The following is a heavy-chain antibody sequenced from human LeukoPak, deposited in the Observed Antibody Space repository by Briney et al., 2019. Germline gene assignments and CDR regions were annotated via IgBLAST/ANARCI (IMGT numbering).Heavy chain of an antibody. CDR1: GFTFSSYW. CDR2: IKQDGSEK. V-gene: IGHV3-7*01. D-gene: IGHD3-10*01. CDR3: ARDFRITYYYGSGSYYLDY. J-gene: IGHJ4*02. Sequence: PGGSLRLSCAASGFTFSSYWMSWVRQAPGKGLEWVANIKQDGSEKYYVDSVKGGFTISRDNAKNSLYLQMNSLRAEDTAVYYCARDFRITYYYGSGSYYLDYWGQGTLVTVSS.